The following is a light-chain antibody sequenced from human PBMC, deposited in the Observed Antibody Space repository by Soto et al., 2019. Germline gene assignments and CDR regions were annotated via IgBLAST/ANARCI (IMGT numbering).Light chain of an antibody. J-gene: IGKJ5*01. CDR3: QQAYSFPIN. V-gene: IGKV1D-12*01. CDR1: QDIAGY. CDR2: AAS. Sequence: DIQVTQSPSSVSASVVDRVTITFLASQDIAGYLAWYQHKPGRAPELLIHAASSLQSGVPSRFSGSGSGTDFTLTINSLQPEDFATYYCQQAYSFPINCGQGTQREIK.